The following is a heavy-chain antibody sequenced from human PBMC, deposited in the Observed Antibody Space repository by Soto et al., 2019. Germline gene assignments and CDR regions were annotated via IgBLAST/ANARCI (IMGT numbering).Heavy chain of an antibody. CDR2: IYNTGTT. D-gene: IGHD3-10*01. J-gene: IGHJ3*02. V-gene: IGHV3-66*01. CDR1: GFAVSGHY. Sequence: EVQLVESGGGLVQPGGSLRLSCAASGFAVSGHYMNWVRQTPGKGLEWVSVIYNTGTTFYADSVRGRFSVSRDTAKNTLYLQMNSLRDGDTAVYYCARGTWIVRGLIPDAFDMWGQGTMVTVSS. CDR3: ARGTWIVRGLIPDAFDM.